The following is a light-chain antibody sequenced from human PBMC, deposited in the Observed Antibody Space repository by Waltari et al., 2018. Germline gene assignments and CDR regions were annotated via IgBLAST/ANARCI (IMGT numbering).Light chain of an antibody. CDR1: KLGDKY. Sequence: SYELTQPPSVSVSPGQTASMTCYGDKLGDKYAWWYQQKPGQSPVVLLYQDTKRPAGVPERFSGSNSGNTATLTISGTQAMDEADYYCQAWDSSTYHVVFGGGTKLTVL. J-gene: IGLJ2*01. CDR3: QAWDSSTYHVV. CDR2: QDT. V-gene: IGLV3-1*01.